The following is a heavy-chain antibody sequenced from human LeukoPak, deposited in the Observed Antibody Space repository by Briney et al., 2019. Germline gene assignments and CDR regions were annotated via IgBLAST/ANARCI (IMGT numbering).Heavy chain of an antibody. CDR3: ARGLRSVDY. CDR2: INHSRST. V-gene: IGHV4-34*01. CDR1: GGSFSGYY. J-gene: IGHJ4*02. Sequence: SETLSLTCAVYGGSFSGYYWSWIRQPPGRGLEWIGEINHSRSTNYNPSLKSRVTISVDTSKNQFSLKLSSVTAADTAVYYCARGLRSVDYWGQGTLVTVSS.